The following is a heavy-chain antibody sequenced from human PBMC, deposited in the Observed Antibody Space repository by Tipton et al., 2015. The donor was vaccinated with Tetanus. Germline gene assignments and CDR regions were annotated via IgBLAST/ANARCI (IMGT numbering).Heavy chain of an antibody. V-gene: IGHV4-39*01. D-gene: IGHD6-19*01. CDR1: GVSISDTSFY. CDR3: ARWIAVTGTDFDF. J-gene: IGHJ4*02. Sequence: TLSLTCSVFGVSISDTSFYWAWIRQPPGKGLEWIGSIYDSGRIYYNPSLKSRVTISVDTSKNQFSLKLTSVTAADTAVYYCARWIAVTGTDFDFWGQGTLVTVSS. CDR2: IYDSGRI.